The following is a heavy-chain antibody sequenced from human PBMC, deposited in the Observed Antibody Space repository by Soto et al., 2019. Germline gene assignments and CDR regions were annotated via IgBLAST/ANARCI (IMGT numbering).Heavy chain of an antibody. V-gene: IGHV4-34*01. CDR3: ARVRWDQPWVFDY. CDR2: INHSGST. J-gene: IGHJ4*02. CDR1: GGSFSAYY. Sequence: QVQLQQWGAGVLKPSETLSLTCAVYGGSFSAYYWSWIPQRPGKGLEWIGEINHSGSTNYNPSLKSRVTISVDTSKNQFSLKLTSVTAAYTAVYYCARVRWDQPWVFDYWGQGTLVTVSS. D-gene: IGHD1-26*01.